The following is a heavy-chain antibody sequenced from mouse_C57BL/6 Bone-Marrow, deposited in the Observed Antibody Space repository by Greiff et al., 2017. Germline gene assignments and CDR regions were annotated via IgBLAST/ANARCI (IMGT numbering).Heavy chain of an antibody. Sequence: VQLQQSGAELVKPGASVKFSCTASGFNIKDYYMHWVKQRTEQGLEWIGRIDPEDGETKYAPIFQGKATITADTSSNTDYLQISSLTSENTAVYYCARTYYSNCDAMDYWGQGTSGTVSS. J-gene: IGHJ4*01. CDR2: IDPEDGET. V-gene: IGHV14-2*01. D-gene: IGHD2-5*01. CDR3: ARTYYSNCDAMDY. CDR1: GFNIKDYY.